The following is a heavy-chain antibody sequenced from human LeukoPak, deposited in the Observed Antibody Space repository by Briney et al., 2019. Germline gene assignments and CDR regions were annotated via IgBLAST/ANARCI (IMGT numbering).Heavy chain of an antibody. D-gene: IGHD3-22*01. CDR1: GFTFSNAW. Sequence: GGSLRLSCAASGFTFSNAWMSWVRQAPGKGLEWVGRIKSKTDGGTTDYAAPVKGRFTISRDDSKNTLYLQMNSLETEDTAVYYCTTDDYYDSSGYSPCDYWGQGTLVTVSS. V-gene: IGHV3-15*01. J-gene: IGHJ4*02. CDR3: TTDDYYDSSGYSPCDY. CDR2: IKSKTDGGTT.